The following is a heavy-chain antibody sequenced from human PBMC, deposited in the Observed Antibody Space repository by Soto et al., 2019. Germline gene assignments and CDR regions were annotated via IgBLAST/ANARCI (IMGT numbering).Heavy chain of an antibody. CDR3: ARRNAFWSGLIDH. CDR2: IWYDGRNK. D-gene: IGHD3-3*01. Sequence: QVKLVESGGGVVQPGRSLRLSCEASGFTFNSHGMHWVRQAPGKGLEWVAVIWYDGRNKYYADSVKGRFTISRDNSKNTVYLPMNSLRPDDTAVYYRARRNAFWSGLIDHWGQGTLVTVSS. CDR1: GFTFNSHG. J-gene: IGHJ4*02. V-gene: IGHV3-33*01.